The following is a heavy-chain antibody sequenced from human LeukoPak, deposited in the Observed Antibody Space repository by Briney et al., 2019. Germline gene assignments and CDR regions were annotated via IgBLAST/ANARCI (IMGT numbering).Heavy chain of an antibody. CDR2: IIPIFGTA. CDR1: GGTFSSYA. CDR3: MKDRSGRESGNQRDDY. J-gene: IGHJ4*02. Sequence: SVKVSCKASGGTFSSYAISWVRQAPGQGLEWMGGIIPIFGTANYAQKFQGRVTITADKSTSTAYMELSSLRPEDTALYYCMKDRSGRESGNQRDDYWGQGTLVTVSS. D-gene: IGHD1-14*01. V-gene: IGHV1-69*06.